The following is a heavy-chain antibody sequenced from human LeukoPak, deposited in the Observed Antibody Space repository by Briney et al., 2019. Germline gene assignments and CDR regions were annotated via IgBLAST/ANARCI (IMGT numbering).Heavy chain of an antibody. CDR2: INPNSGGT. CDR3: ATVDERYLTQQVDYNGMDV. J-gene: IGHJ6*02. V-gene: IGHV1-2*02. CDR1: GYTFTGYY. D-gene: IGHD6-13*01. Sequence: GASVKVSCKASGYTFTGYYMHWVRQAPGQGLEWMGWINPNSGGTNYAQKFQGRVTMTRDTSISTAYMELNSLRYEDTAVYYCATVDERYLTQQVDYNGMDVWGQGTTVTVSS.